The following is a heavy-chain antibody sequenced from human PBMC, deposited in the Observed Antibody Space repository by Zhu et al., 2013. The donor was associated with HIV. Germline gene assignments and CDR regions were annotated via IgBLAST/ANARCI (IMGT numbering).Heavy chain of an antibody. CDR1: GGTFSSYA. Sequence: QVQLVQSGAEVKKPGSSVKVSCKASGGTFSSYAISWVRQAPGQGLEWMGGIIPIFGTANYAQKFQGRVTITADESTSTAYMELSSLRSEDTAVYYCARVRVVVSGNYYYYGMDVWGQGTTVTVSS. V-gene: IGHV1-69*01. D-gene: IGHD3-22*01. CDR3: ARVRVVVSGNYYYYGMDV. J-gene: IGHJ6*02. CDR2: IIPIFGTA.